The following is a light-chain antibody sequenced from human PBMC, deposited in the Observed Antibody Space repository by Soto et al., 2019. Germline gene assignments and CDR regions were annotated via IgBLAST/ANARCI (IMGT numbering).Light chain of an antibody. V-gene: IGLV2-14*01. Sequence: QSALTQPASVSGSPGQSITISCTGTSSDVGGHNYVSWYQQHPGRAPKLMIYEVSNRPSGVSNRFSGSKSGNTASLTMSGLQPEDEADYYCSSYTSSSTYVFGTGTKLIVL. CDR2: EVS. J-gene: IGLJ1*01. CDR1: SSDVGGHNY. CDR3: SSYTSSSTYV.